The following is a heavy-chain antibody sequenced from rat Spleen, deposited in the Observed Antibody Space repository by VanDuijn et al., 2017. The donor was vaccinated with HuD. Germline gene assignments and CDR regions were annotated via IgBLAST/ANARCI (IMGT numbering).Heavy chain of an antibody. CDR3: ARPSFGYPFAY. Sequence: EVQLVESGGDLVQPGRSLKLSCAASGFIFSDYNMAWVRQAPKKGLEWVAAITHDGTGTYYRDSVKGRFTISRDNAKTTLYLQMDSLRSEDTATYYCARPSFGYPFAYWGQGTLVTVSS. V-gene: IGHV5-7*01. CDR2: ITHDGTGT. D-gene: IGHD1-7*01. J-gene: IGHJ3*01. CDR1: GFIFSDYN.